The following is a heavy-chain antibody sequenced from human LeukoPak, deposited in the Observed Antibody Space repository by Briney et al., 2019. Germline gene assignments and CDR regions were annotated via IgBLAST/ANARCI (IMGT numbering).Heavy chain of an antibody. J-gene: IGHJ4*02. CDR1: GFTFSSYA. D-gene: IGHD3-10*01. CDR3: ATYYYGSGSYYPDY. CDR2: ISYDGSNK. V-gene: IGHV3-30*04. Sequence: GGSLRLSCAASGFTFSSYAMHWVRQAPGKGLEWVAVISYDGSNKYYADSVKGRFTISRDNSKNTLYLQMNSLRAEDTAVYYCATYYYGSGSYYPDYWGQGTLVTVSS.